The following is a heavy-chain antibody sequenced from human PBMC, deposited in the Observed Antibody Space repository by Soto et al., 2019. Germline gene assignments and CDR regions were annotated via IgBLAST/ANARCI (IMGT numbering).Heavy chain of an antibody. D-gene: IGHD4-4*01. CDR1: GFTFSSYS. Sequence: GGSLRLSCAASGFTFSSYSMNWVRQAPGKGLEWVSSISSSSSYIYYAHSVKGGFTISRDNAKNPLYLQMNSLRAEDTAVYYCATPTVPEYYYYYYMDVWGKGTTVTVSS. V-gene: IGHV3-21*01. CDR3: ATPTVPEYYYYYYMDV. J-gene: IGHJ6*03. CDR2: ISSSSSYI.